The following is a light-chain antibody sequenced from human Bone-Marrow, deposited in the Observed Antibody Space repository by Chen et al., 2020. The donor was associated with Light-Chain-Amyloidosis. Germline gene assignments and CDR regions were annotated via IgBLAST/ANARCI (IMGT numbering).Light chain of an antibody. CDR2: GSS. CDR1: QTISSNY. CDR3: QQYGTSPVT. V-gene: IGKV3-20*01. Sequence: EIVLTQSPVTLSLSPGEGANLSCRASQTISSNYLTWYQQKFGQAPRLLIYGSSSRATGIPDRFTGSGSGTDFTLNINRLEPEDFEMYYCQQYGTSPVTFGGGTKVEIK. J-gene: IGKJ4*01.